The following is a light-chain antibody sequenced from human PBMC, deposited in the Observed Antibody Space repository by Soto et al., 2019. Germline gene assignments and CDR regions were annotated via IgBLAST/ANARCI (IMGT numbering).Light chain of an antibody. CDR1: QGITNW. CDR3: QQYYRQAT. CDR2: MAS. J-gene: IGKJ1*01. Sequence: DIQMTQSPSTLSASVGDRVTITCRASQGITNWLAWYQQKPGKAPKPLIYMASSLESGVPSRFSGSGGGTEFTLTISSLQPDDFATYYCQQYYRQATFGQGTKVEIK. V-gene: IGKV1-5*03.